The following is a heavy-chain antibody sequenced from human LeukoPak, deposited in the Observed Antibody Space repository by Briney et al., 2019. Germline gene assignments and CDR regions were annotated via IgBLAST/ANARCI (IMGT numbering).Heavy chain of an antibody. J-gene: IGHJ4*02. D-gene: IGHD3-9*01. CDR3: ARPYYDILTGYYPRSYYFDY. CDR2: ITSSSTYI. Sequence: GGSLRLSCAASGFTFSTYTMNWVRQAPGKGLEWVSSITSSSTYIYYADSVKGRFTISRDNAKNSLYLQMNSLRAEDTAVYYCARPYYDILTGYYPRSYYFDYWGQGTLVTVSS. V-gene: IGHV3-21*01. CDR1: GFTFSTYT.